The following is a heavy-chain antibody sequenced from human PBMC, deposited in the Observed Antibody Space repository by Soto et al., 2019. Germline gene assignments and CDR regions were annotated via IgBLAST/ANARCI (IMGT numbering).Heavy chain of an antibody. D-gene: IGHD1-26*01. CDR2: IRSKAYGGTT. Sequence: GGSLRLSCTASGFTFGDYAMSWVRQAPGKGLEWVGFIRSKAYGGTTEYAASVKGRFTISRDDSKSIAYLQMNSLKTEDTAVYCCTRDLVGATYYYYYGMDVWGQGTTVTVSS. V-gene: IGHV3-49*04. CDR3: TRDLVGATYYYYYGMDV. CDR1: GFTFGDYA. J-gene: IGHJ6*02.